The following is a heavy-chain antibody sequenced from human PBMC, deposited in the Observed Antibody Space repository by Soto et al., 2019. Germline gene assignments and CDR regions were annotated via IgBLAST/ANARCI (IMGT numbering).Heavy chain of an antibody. V-gene: IGHV4-31*03. CDR3: ARDWKVRGGGYFDY. D-gene: IGHD3-10*01. J-gene: IGHJ4*02. CDR2: LYSSGST. Sequence: QVQLQESGPGLVKPSQTLSLTCTVSGGSIRSGGYYWIWLRQHPGKVLEWIGYLYSSGSTYYNPSLKSRVTISLDTAKNQFSLKLSSVTDADTAVYYCARDWKVRGGGYFDYWGQEPLVTVSS. CDR1: GGSIRSGGYY.